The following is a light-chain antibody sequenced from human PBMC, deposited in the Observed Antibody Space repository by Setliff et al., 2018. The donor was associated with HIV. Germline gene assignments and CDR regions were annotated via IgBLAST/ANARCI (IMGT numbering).Light chain of an antibody. CDR2: DVT. CDR1: SSDVGGYES. V-gene: IGLV2-23*02. J-gene: IGLJ2*01. CDR3: CSFAGSDTWI. Sequence: QSALTQPASVSGSPGQSITISCTGSSSDVGGYESVSWYQQHPGEVPKLIIYDVTKRPSGVSNRFSGSKSGNTASLTISGLQAEDEADYYCCSFAGSDTWIFGGGTKVTVL.